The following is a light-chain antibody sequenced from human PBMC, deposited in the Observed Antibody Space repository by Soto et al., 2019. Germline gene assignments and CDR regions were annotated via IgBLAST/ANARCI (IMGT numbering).Light chain of an antibody. Sequence: EIMLKPSPATLSLSPCERATLSSSASQSVSSYLAWYQQKPGQAPRLLIYDASNRATGIPARFSGSGSGTDFTLTISSLEPEDFALYYCQQRADWPPITFGQGTRLEIK. CDR3: QQRADWPPIT. CDR1: QSVSSY. CDR2: DAS. J-gene: IGKJ5*01. V-gene: IGKV3-11*01.